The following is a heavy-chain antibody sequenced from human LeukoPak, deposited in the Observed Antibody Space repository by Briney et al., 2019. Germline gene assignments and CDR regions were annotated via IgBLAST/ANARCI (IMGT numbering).Heavy chain of an antibody. CDR3: ARDSGTTGEVRFDP. Sequence: SETLSLTCTVSGGSISSYYWSWIRQPAAKGLEWIGRISFSGSTDYNPSLKSRVAMSLDSSKTQFSLKLSSVTAADTAIYYCARDSGTTGEVRFDPWGQGILVTVSA. CDR1: GGSISSYY. CDR2: ISFSGST. V-gene: IGHV4-4*07. D-gene: IGHD4-17*01. J-gene: IGHJ5*02.